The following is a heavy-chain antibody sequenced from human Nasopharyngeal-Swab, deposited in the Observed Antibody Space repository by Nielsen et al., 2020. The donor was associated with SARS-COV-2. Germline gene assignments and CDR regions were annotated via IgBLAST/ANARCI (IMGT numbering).Heavy chain of an antibody. Sequence: GEFLKISCAASGFTFSSYGMHWVRQAPGKGLEWVAVISYDGSNKYYADSVKGRFTISRDNSKNTLYLQMNSLRAEDTAVYYCARDSRYYYYGMDVWGQGTTVTVSS. CDR2: ISYDGSNK. CDR1: GFTFSSYG. J-gene: IGHJ6*02. D-gene: IGHD2/OR15-2a*01. V-gene: IGHV3-30*03. CDR3: ARDSRYYYYGMDV.